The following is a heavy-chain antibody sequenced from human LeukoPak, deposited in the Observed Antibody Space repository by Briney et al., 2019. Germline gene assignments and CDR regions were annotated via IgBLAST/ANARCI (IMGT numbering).Heavy chain of an antibody. D-gene: IGHD3-10*01. CDR2: ISSSGSTK. V-gene: IGHV3-48*03. CDR1: GFTFSSYE. CDR3: AKDELMVRGVINYYGMDV. Sequence: GGSLRLSCAASGFTFSSYEMNWVRQAPGKGLEWVSYISSSGSTKYYADSVKGRFTISRDNAKNSLYLQMNSLRAEDTAVYYCAKDELMVRGVINYYGMDVWGQGTTVTVSS. J-gene: IGHJ6*02.